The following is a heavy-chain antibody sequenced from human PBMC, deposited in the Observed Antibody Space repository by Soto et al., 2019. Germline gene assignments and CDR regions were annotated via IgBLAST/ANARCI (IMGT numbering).Heavy chain of an antibody. D-gene: IGHD6-13*01. Sequence: LSLTCAISGDSVSSNSAAWNWIRQSPSRGLEWLGRTYYRSKWYNDYAVSVKSRIAINPDTSKNQFSLQLDSVTPEDTAVYYCARGPGLWVAAPGYYYYGMDVWGQGTTVTVSS. CDR1: GDSVSSNSAA. CDR3: ARGPGLWVAAPGYYYYGMDV. J-gene: IGHJ6*02. V-gene: IGHV6-1*01. CDR2: TYYRSKWYN.